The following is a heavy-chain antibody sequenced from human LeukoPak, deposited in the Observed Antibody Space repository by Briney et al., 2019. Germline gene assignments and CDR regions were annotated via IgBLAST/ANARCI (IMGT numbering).Heavy chain of an antibody. D-gene: IGHD3-16*01. CDR3: ARGLGSYAYSDAFDI. V-gene: IGHV3-21*01. J-gene: IGHJ3*02. Sequence: PGGSLRHSCAASGFTFSGYTMNWVRQAPGKGLEWVSSISSSSSYIFYADLVKGRFTVSRDNAKNSLDLQMNSLRAEDTAAYYCARGLGSYAYSDAFDIWGRGTVVTVSS. CDR1: GFTFSGYT. CDR2: ISSSSSYI.